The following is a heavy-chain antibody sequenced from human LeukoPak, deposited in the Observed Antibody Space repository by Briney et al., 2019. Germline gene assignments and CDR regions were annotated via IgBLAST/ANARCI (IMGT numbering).Heavy chain of an antibody. CDR1: GGTFSSYT. Sequence: GASVKVSCKASGGTFSSYTISWVRQAPGQGLEWMGRIIPILGIANYAQKFQGRVTITADKPTSTAYMELSSLRSEDTAVYYCARDYCSSTSCPRRYYYYYGMDVWGQGTTVTVSS. V-gene: IGHV1-69*04. CDR3: ARDYCSSTSCPRRYYYYYGMDV. CDR2: IIPILGIA. D-gene: IGHD2-2*01. J-gene: IGHJ6*02.